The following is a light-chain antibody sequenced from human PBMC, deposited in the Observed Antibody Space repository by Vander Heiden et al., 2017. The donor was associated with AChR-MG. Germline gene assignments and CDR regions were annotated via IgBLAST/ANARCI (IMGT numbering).Light chain of an antibody. V-gene: IGLV4-69*01. CDR2: LNSDGSN. CDR3: QTWGTVGV. Sequence: LVLTPSPSASASLDASVQLTCPMRRGHSSYAIEWQSQQTEKGPRYVMKLNSDGSNSKGDGSPDRVSGSSSGAERYLTIARRQAEDEDDYYGQTWGTVGVFGGGTKLTVL. J-gene: IGLJ3*02. CDR1: RGHSSYA.